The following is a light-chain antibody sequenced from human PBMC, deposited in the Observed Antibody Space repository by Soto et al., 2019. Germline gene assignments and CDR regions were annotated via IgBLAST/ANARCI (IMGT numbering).Light chain of an antibody. Sequence: QSVLTQPPSASGTPGQRVTISCSGSSSNIGSNYVYWYQQLPGTAPKLLIYRNNQRPSGVPDRFSGSKSGTSASLAISGLRSEDKADYYCAAWDDSLYVVFGGGTKLTVL. CDR1: SSNIGSNY. CDR2: RNN. CDR3: AAWDDSLYVV. V-gene: IGLV1-47*01. J-gene: IGLJ2*01.